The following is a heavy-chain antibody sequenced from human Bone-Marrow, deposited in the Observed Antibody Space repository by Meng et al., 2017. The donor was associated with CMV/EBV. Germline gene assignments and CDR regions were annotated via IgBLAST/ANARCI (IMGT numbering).Heavy chain of an antibody. V-gene: IGHV3-66*02. CDR1: GFAVIDTY. J-gene: IGHJ4*02. CDR2: IHRSGHT. Sequence: GFAVIDTYMGWVRQAPGKGLEWVSVIHRSGHTYYADSVKGRFTISRDKSENTLFLQMNSLRVNDAALYFCARAHYDITGYYNARYFHTWGQGTLVPSPQ. D-gene: IGHD3-22*01. CDR3: ARAHYDITGYYNARYFHT.